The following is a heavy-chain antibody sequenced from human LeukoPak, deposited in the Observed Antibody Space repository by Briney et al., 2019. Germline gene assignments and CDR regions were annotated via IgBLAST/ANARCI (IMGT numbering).Heavy chain of an antibody. CDR2: IYTSGST. Sequence: PSETLSLTCTVSGGSISSGSYYWRWIRQPAGKGLEWIGRIYTSGSTNYNPSLKSRVTISVDTSKNQFSLKLSSVTAADTAVYYCARDHYDYVWGSYSYYYYMDVWGKGTTVTVSS. V-gene: IGHV4-61*02. CDR1: GGSISSGSYY. J-gene: IGHJ6*03. CDR3: ARDHYDYVWGSYSYYYYMDV. D-gene: IGHD3-16*01.